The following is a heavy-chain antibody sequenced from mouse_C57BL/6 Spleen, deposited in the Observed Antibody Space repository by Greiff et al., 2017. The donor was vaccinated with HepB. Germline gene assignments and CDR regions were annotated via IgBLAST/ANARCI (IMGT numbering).Heavy chain of an antibody. Sequence: EVKLQESGPELVKPGASVKISCKASGYSFTDYNMNWVKQSNGKSLEWIGVINPNYGTTSYNQKFKGKATLTVDQSSSTAYMQLNSLTSEDSAVYYCARAGSLFGLTAMDYWGQGTSVTVSS. J-gene: IGHJ4*01. D-gene: IGHD1-3*01. CDR3: ARAGSLFGLTAMDY. CDR2: INPNYGTT. CDR1: GYSFTDYN. V-gene: IGHV1-39*01.